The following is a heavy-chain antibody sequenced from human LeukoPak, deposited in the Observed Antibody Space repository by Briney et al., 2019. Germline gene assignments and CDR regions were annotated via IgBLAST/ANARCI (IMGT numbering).Heavy chain of an antibody. Sequence: GGSLRLSCAASGFTFSGSAMHWVRQASGKGLEWVGRIRSKANSYATAYAASVKGRFTISRDDSKNTAYLQMNSLKTEDTAVYYTTTTKPNYDMFAGSAYYYGMDVWGKGTTVTVSS. CDR2: IRSKANSYAT. D-gene: IGHD3-9*01. J-gene: IGHJ6*04. CDR3: TTTKPNYDMFAGSAYYYGMDV. V-gene: IGHV3-73*01. CDR1: GFTFSGSA.